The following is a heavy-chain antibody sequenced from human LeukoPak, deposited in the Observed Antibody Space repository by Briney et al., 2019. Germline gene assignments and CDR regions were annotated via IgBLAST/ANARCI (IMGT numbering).Heavy chain of an antibody. Sequence: ASVKVSCKASGYTFTGHYMQGVRQAPGQGLEWMGWISPNSGDTLHAQKFQGRVTMARDTSINTAYMELSNLRSDDTAVYYCARARQGAGTYAFDIWGQGTMVTVSS. D-gene: IGHD6-13*01. CDR3: ARARQGAGTYAFDI. V-gene: IGHV1-2*02. CDR2: ISPNSGDT. CDR1: GYTFTGHY. J-gene: IGHJ3*02.